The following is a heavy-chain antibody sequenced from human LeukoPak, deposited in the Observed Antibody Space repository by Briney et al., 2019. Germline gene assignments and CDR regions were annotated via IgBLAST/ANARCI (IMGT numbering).Heavy chain of an antibody. V-gene: IGHV3-21*01. D-gene: IGHD5-12*01. CDR2: ISTMSNYI. CDR3: SRDRLGGLDL. CDR1: GFDFSTYA. Sequence: PGGSLRLSCAASGFDFSTYAINWVRQAPGKGLEWVSSISTMSNYIFYGDSVKGRFTISRDNAKNSVYLQMNSLRPEDTAVYYCSRDRLGGLDLWGQGTLVAVSS. J-gene: IGHJ5*02.